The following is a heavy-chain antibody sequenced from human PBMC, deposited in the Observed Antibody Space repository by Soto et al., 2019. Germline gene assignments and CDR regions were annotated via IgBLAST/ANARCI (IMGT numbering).Heavy chain of an antibody. CDR1: GYPFTSYY. Sequence: ASVKVSCKASGYPFTSYYMHLVRQAPGQGLEWIGIINPSGGSTSYAQKFQGIDTMTRDTSTSTVYMELSSLRSEDTAVYYCARESAAAAALRYYYYGMDVWGQGTTVTVS. CDR2: INPSGGST. V-gene: IGHV1-46*01. J-gene: IGHJ6*02. D-gene: IGHD6-13*01. CDR3: ARESAAAAALRYYYYGMDV.